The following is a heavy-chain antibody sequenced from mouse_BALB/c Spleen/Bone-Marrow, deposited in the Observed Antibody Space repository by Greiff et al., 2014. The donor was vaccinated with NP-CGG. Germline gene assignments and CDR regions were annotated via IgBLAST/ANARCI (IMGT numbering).Heavy chain of an antibody. CDR2: IGSGSSTI. J-gene: IGHJ1*01. CDR1: GFTFSSFG. V-gene: IGHV5-17*02. CDR3: ARGSGYGIWYFDV. D-gene: IGHD2-1*01. Sequence: EVKLMESGGGLVQPGGSRKLSCAASGFTFSSFGMHWVRQAPEKGLEWVAYIGSGSSTIYYADTVKGRFTISRDNPKNTLFLQMTSLRSEDTAMYYCARGSGYGIWYFDVWGAGTTVTVSS.